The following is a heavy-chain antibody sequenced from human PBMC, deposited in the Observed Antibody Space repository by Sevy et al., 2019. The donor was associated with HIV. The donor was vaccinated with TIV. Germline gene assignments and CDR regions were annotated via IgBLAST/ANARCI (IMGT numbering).Heavy chain of an antibody. J-gene: IGHJ4*02. CDR1: GFSITTAYY. D-gene: IGHD3-22*01. V-gene: IGHV4-38-2*01. Sequence: SETLSLTCAVSGFSITTAYYWGWIRQPPGKGPEWIGSLYQSGSTSFNPSLKSRVTISVDTSKNHFSLKLSSVTAADTAVYYCARGDYYDTSGYYCYYFGAWGQGTLVTVSS. CDR2: LYQSGST. CDR3: ARGDYYDTSGYYCYYFGA.